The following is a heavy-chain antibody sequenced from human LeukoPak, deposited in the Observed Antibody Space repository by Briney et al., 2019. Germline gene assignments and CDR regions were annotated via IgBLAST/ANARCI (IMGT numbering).Heavy chain of an antibody. V-gene: IGHV3-74*01. CDR3: ARRVGSSESSYYFDY. Sequence: GGSLRLSCAASGFTFNIYWMHWVRQAPGKGLVWVSLISSDGSITSYADSVKGRFTISRDNAKNTVYLQMNSLRVEDTAVYYCARRVGSSESSYYFDYWGQGTLVTVSS. CDR1: GFTFNIYW. D-gene: IGHD3-22*01. J-gene: IGHJ4*02. CDR2: ISSDGSIT.